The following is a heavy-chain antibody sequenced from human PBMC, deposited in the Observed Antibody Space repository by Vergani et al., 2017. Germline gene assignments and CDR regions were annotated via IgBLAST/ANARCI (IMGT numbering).Heavy chain of an antibody. J-gene: IGHJ5*02. D-gene: IGHD2-2*01. CDR2: IKPFNGNT. CDR3: ALAESSTSCINSVCITPETGSWFDP. Sequence: QMQLVQSGAEVKKTGSSVKVSCKASGYTFTYRYLHWVRQAPGQALEWMGCIKPFNGNTNYAQKFQDKVTITRDRSMSTAYMELSSLRSEDTAMYYCALAESSTSCINSVCITPETGSWFDPWGQGTLVTVSS. V-gene: IGHV1-45*02. CDR1: GYTFTYRY.